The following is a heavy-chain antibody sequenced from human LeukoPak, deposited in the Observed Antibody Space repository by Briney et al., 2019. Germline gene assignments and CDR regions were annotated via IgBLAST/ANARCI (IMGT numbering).Heavy chain of an antibody. J-gene: IGHJ3*02. CDR3: ASSGVNVDAFDT. CDR1: GFTLSSYW. Sequence: GGSLRLSCAASGFTLSSYWMHWVRQGPGNGLVWVSRINSDGSSISYADSVKGRFTISRDNAKNSLYLQMNSLRAEDTAVYYCASSGVNVDAFDTWGQGTMVTVSS. CDR2: INSDGSSI. V-gene: IGHV3-74*01. D-gene: IGHD3-10*01.